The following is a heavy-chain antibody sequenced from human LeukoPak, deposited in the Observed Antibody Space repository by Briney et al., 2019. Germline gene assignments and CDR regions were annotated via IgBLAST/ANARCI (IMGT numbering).Heavy chain of an antibody. CDR1: GFTFSSYS. J-gene: IGHJ4*02. D-gene: IGHD1-1*01. CDR2: ISSSSSYI. CDR3: ARDYPGLNWNPSRSLDY. Sequence: PGRSLRLSCAASGFTFSSYSMNWVRQAPGKGLEWVSSISSSSSYIYYADSVKGRFTISRDNAKNSLYLQMNSLRAEDTAVYYCARDYPGLNWNPSRSLDYWGQGTLVTVSS. V-gene: IGHV3-21*01.